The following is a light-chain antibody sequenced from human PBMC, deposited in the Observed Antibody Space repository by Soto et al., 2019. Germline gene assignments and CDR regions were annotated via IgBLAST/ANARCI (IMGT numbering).Light chain of an antibody. Sequence: QSVRTQPASVSGSPGQSITISCTGTSSDIGGYNYVSWFQQHPDKAPQLMIYDVTNRPSGISNRFSGSKSGNTASLTISGLQADDEADYYCSSYAGSGTPFIFGTGTKLTVL. CDR1: SSDIGGYNY. V-gene: IGLV2-14*01. CDR3: SSYAGSGTPFI. CDR2: DVT. J-gene: IGLJ1*01.